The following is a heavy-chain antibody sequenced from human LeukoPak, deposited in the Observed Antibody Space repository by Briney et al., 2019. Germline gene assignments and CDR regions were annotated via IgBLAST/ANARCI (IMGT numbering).Heavy chain of an antibody. D-gene: IGHD4-17*01. V-gene: IGHV4-39*01. CDR2: IYYSGST. J-gene: IGHJ5*02. CDR1: GGSISSSSYY. Sequence: PSETLSLTCTVSGGSISSSSYYCGWIRQPPGKGLEWIGSIYYSGSTYYNPSLKSRVTISVDTSKNQFSLKLSSMTAADTAVYYCARQGMTTVTFNWFDPWGQGTLVTVSS. CDR3: ARQGMTTVTFNWFDP.